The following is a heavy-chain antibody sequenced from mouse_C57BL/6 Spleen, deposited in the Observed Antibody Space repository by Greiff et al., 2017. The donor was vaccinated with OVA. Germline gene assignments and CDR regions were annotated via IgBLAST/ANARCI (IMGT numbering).Heavy chain of an antibody. D-gene: IGHD4-1*01. V-gene: IGHV5-17*01. CDR2: ISSGSSTI. CDR1: GFTFSDYG. CDR3: AKGSWDGYAMDY. Sequence: DVKLVESGGGLVKPGGSLKLSCAASGFTFSDYGMHWVRQAPEKGLEWVAYISSGSSTIYYADTVKGRFTISRDNAKNTLFLQMTSLRSEDTAMEYCAKGSWDGYAMDYWGQGTSVTVSS. J-gene: IGHJ4*01.